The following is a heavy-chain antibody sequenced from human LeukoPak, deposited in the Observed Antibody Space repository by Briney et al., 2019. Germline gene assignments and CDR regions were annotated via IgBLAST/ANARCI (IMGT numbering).Heavy chain of an antibody. V-gene: IGHV4-34*01. J-gene: IGHJ5*02. CDR2: INLSGST. CDR1: GWSFNDHY. CDR3: ATRVGATSNWFDP. Sequence: PSETLSLTCAVYGWSFNDHYWSWIRQPPGKGLEWIGEINLSGSTNYNPSLKSRVTISVDTSKNQFSLKLSSVTAADTAVCYCATRVGATSNWFDPWGQGTLVTVSS. D-gene: IGHD1-26*01.